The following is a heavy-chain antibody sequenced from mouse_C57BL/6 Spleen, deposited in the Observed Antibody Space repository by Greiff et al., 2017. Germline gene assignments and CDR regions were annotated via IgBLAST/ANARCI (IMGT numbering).Heavy chain of an antibody. D-gene: IGHD1-1*01. Sequence: EVMLVESEGGLVQPGSSMKLSCTASGFTFSDYYMAWVRQVPEKGLEWVANINYDGSSTYYLDSLKSRFIISRDNAKNILYLQMRSLKSEDTATYYCARVITTVGYYFDYWGQGTTLTVSS. CDR2: INYDGSST. V-gene: IGHV5-16*01. CDR1: GFTFSDYY. CDR3: ARVITTVGYYFDY. J-gene: IGHJ2*01.